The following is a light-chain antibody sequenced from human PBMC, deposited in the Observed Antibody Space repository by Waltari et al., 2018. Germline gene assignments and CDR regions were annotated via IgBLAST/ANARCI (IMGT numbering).Light chain of an antibody. CDR1: SSDVGRYDF. V-gene: IGLV2-8*01. Sequence: QSALTQPPSASGSPGQSVTISCTGTSSDVGRYDFVSWYQQHPGKVPKLIIYGVNRRPSGVPDRFSGSKSGNTASLTVSGLRAEDEADYYCSSYAGTNNLVFGGGTKLTVL. CDR2: GVN. CDR3: SSYAGTNNLV. J-gene: IGLJ3*02.